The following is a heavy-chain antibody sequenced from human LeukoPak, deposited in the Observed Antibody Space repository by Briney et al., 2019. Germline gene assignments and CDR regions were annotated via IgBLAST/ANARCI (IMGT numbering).Heavy chain of an antibody. CDR2: ISGDGGST. Sequence: GGSLRLSCAASGFTFDDYAMHWVRQAPGKGLEWVSLISGDGGSTYYADSVKGRFTISRDNSKNSLYLQMNSLRTEDTALYCCAKDYYDYGDYGRYFDLWGRGTLVTVSS. CDR3: AKDYYDYGDYGRYFDL. CDR1: GFTFDDYA. J-gene: IGHJ2*01. D-gene: IGHD4-17*01. V-gene: IGHV3-43*02.